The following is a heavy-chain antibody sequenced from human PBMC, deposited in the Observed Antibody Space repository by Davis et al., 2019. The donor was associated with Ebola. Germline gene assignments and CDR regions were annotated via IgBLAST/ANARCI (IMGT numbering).Heavy chain of an antibody. J-gene: IGHJ4*02. V-gene: IGHV4-30-4*01. CDR2: IYYSGST. CDR3: ARLRYNWNVIGTLDY. Sequence: LRLSCAVSGGSISSSNWWSWIRQPPGKGLEWIGYIYYSGSTYYNPSLKSRVTISVDTSKNQFSLKLSSVTAADTAVYYCARLRYNWNVIGTLDYWGQGTLVTVSS. CDR1: GGSISSSNW. D-gene: IGHD1-1*01.